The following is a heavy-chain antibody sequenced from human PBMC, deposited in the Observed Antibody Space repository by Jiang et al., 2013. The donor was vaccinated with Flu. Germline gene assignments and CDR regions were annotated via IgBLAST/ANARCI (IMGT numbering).Heavy chain of an antibody. CDR2: IYYSGST. V-gene: IGHV4-59*01. D-gene: IGHD3-22*01. Sequence: PGLVKPSETLSLTCTVSGGSISSYYWSWIRQPPGKGLEWIGYIYYSGSTNYNPSLKSRVTISVDTSKNQFSLKLSSVTAADTAVYYCARVYYDSSGSPVAFDIWGQGTMVTVSS. CDR3: ARVYYDSSGSPVAFDI. CDR1: GGSISSYY. J-gene: IGHJ3*02.